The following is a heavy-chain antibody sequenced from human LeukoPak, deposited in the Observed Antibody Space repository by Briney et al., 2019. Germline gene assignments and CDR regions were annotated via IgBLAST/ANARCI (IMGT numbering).Heavy chain of an antibody. V-gene: IGHV3-23*01. D-gene: IGHD3-22*01. CDR2: ISWNSGSI. J-gene: IGHJ4*02. Sequence: GGSLRLSCAASGFTVSSNYMGWVRQAPGKGLEWVSGISWNSGSIGYADSVKGRFTISRDNSKNTLYLQMNSLRAEDTAVYYCAKDYSSYYDSSGYSPVDYWGQGTLVTVSS. CDR3: AKDYSSYYDSSGYSPVDY. CDR1: GFTVSSNY.